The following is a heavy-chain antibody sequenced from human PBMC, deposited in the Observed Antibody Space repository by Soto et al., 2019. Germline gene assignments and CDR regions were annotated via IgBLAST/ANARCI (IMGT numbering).Heavy chain of an antibody. J-gene: IGHJ2*01. CDR1: GGTFSSYA. V-gene: IGHV1-69*13. D-gene: IGHD3-22*01. CDR3: ARDYYDSSGYPGSPLFDL. Sequence: GASVKVSCKASGGTFSSYAISCVRHAPGQGLEWMGGIIPIFGTANYAQKFQGRVTITADESTSTAYMELSSLRSEDTAVYYCARDYYDSSGYPGSPLFDLWGRGTLVTVSS. CDR2: IIPIFGTA.